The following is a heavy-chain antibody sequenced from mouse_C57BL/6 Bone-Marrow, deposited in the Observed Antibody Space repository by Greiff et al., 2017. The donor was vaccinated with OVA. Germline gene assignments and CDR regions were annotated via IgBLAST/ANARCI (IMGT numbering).Heavy chain of an antibody. J-gene: IGHJ3*01. CDR3: ARREGGSPFAY. CDR2: ISSGSSTI. Sequence: EVQGVESGGGLVKPGGSLKLSCAASGFTFSDYGMHWVRQAPETGLEWVAYISSGSSTIYYADTVKGRFTISSDNAKNTLFLQMTSLRSEDTAMYYCARREGGSPFAYWGQGTLVTVSA. V-gene: IGHV5-17*01. CDR1: GFTFSDYG.